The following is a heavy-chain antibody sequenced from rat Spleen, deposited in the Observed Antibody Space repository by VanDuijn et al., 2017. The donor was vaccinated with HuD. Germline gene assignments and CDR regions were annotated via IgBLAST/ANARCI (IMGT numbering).Heavy chain of an antibody. CDR2: ISSDGGRN. CDR3: SPLPGRNLAY. J-gene: IGHJ2*01. Sequence: EVQLVESGGGLVQPGRSLKLSCVASGFTFSDYYMAWVRQAPTKGLEWVATISSDGGRNFYRDSVKGRFTISRDNAKSTLYLQMSSLRSEDTATYYCSPLPGRNLAYWGQGVVVTVSS. V-gene: IGHV5-20*01. D-gene: IGHD1-4*01. CDR1: GFTFSDYY.